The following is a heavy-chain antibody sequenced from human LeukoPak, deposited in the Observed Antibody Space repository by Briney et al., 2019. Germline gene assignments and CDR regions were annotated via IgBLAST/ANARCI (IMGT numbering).Heavy chain of an antibody. D-gene: IGHD1-14*01. J-gene: IGHJ6*03. V-gene: IGHV1-2*02. Sequence: ASVEVSCKASGYTFTGYYMHWVRQAPGQGLEWMGWINPNSGGTNYAQKFQGRVTMTRDTSISTAYMELSRLRSDDTAVYYCARGVANRYYYYYYMDVWGKGTTVTVSS. CDR1: GYTFTGYY. CDR3: ARGVANRYYYYYYMDV. CDR2: INPNSGGT.